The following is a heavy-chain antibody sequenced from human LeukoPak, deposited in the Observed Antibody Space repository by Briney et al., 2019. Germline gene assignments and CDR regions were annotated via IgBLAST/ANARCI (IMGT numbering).Heavy chain of an antibody. V-gene: IGHV3-23*01. CDR2: ISGSGGST. J-gene: IGHJ4*02. D-gene: IGHD3-22*01. CDR1: GFTFSSYA. Sequence: PGGSLRLSCAASGFTFSSYAMSWVRQAPGKGLEWVSAISGSGGSTYCADSVKGRFTISRDNSKNTLYLQMNSLRAEDTAVYYCAKDSPHDSSTPLYDYWGQGTLVTVSS. CDR3: AKDSPHDSSTPLYDY.